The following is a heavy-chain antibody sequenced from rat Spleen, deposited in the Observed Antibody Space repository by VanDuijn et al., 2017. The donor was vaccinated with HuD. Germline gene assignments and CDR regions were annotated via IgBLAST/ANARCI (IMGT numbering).Heavy chain of an antibody. Sequence: EVQLVESDGGLVQPGRSLKLSCAASGFTFNDYDMAWVRQAPKKGLEWVAYISFDGGSTYYRDSVKGRFTISRDNTKSTLYLQMDSLRSEDTATYYCTTDGQGARFAYWGQGTLVTVSS. J-gene: IGHJ3*01. CDR3: TTDGQGARFAY. D-gene: IGHD5-1*01. CDR2: ISFDGGST. V-gene: IGHV5-20*01. CDR1: GFTFNDYD.